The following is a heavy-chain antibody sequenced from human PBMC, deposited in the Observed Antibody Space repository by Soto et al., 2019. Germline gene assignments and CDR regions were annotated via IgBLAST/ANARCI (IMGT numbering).Heavy chain of an antibody. CDR3: AYAHCPGTNCFFLSFDY. CDR1: GFSLSTPGVG. Sequence: QITLKESGPPLVKPSQTLTLTCTFSGFSLSTPGVGVGWIRQPPGEALEWLALIYWDDDTRYRPSLKSRLTITKDTSKKQVVLTMTNMDPVDTATYYCAYAHCPGTNCFFLSFDYWGQGALVTVSS. J-gene: IGHJ4*02. D-gene: IGHD2-8*02. V-gene: IGHV2-5*02. CDR2: IYWDDDT.